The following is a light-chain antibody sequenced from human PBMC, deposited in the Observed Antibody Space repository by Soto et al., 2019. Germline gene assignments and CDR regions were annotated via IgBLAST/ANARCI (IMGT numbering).Light chain of an antibody. Sequence: EIVMTQSPATLPVSPGERATLSCRASQSVSSNLAWYQQKPGQAPRLLIYGASTRATGIPARFSGSGSGTEFTLTISSLQPEDFAVYYCQQYNNWPTWTFGQGTKVDIK. V-gene: IGKV3-15*01. CDR3: QQYNNWPTWT. CDR1: QSVSSN. J-gene: IGKJ1*01. CDR2: GAS.